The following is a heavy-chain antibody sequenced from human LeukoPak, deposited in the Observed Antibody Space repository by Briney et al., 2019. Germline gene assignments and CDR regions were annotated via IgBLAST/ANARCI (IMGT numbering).Heavy chain of an antibody. CDR3: AARRDYFDY. Sequence: PGGSLRLSCAASGFTFSYYAMSCVRQAPGKGLEWVSEISGSGSTTYYADSVKGRFTISRDNSKNTLYLQMNSLRAEDTAVYYCAARRDYFDYWGQGTLVTVSS. V-gene: IGHV3-23*01. CDR2: ISGSGSTT. J-gene: IGHJ4*02. CDR1: GFTFSYYA.